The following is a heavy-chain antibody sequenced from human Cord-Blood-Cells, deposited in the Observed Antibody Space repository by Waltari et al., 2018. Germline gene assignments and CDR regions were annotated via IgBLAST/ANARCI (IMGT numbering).Heavy chain of an antibody. J-gene: IGHJ4*02. CDR3: ARTGGSSYYFDY. CDR2: TYYRSKWYN. Sequence: QVPLQQSGTGLVKPSHTLSLPCALPGDSGSSHSSALNWIHQSPSSGREWLGRTYYRSKWYNDYAVSVKSRITINPDTSKNQFSLQLNSVTPEDTAVYYCARTGGSSYYFDYWGQGTLVTVSS. CDR1: GDSGSSHSSA. D-gene: IGHD2-15*01. V-gene: IGHV6-1*01.